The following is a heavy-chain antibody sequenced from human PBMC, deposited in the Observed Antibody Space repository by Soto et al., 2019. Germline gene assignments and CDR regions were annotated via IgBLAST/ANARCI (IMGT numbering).Heavy chain of an antibody. CDR3: ARDSSSWYNWFDP. CDR1: GGSISSGDYY. Sequence: LSLTCTVSGGSISSGDYYWSWIRQPPGKGLEWIGYIYYSGSTYYNPSLKSRVTISVDTSKNQFSLKLSSVTAADTAVYYCARDSSSWYNWFDPWGQGTLVTVSS. CDR2: IYYSGST. D-gene: IGHD6-13*01. V-gene: IGHV4-30-4*01. J-gene: IGHJ5*02.